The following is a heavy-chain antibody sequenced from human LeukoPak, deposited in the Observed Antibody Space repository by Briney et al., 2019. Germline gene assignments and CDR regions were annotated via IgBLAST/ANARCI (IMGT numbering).Heavy chain of an antibody. CDR3: ASDIVATGTLDY. CDR2: ISGSGGST. Sequence: GSLRLSCAASGFTFSSYSMNWVRQAPGKGLEWVSAISGSGGSTYYADSVKGRFTISRDNSKNTLYLQMNSLRAEDTAVYYCASDIVATGTLDYWGQGTLVTVSS. D-gene: IGHD5-12*01. V-gene: IGHV3-23*01. J-gene: IGHJ4*02. CDR1: GFTFSSYS.